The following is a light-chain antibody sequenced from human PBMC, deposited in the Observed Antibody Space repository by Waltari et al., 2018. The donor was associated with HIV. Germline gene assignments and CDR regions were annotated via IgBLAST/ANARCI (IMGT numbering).Light chain of an antibody. Sequence: DIQMSQSPSSLSAHLGDRVPILCRTSEDVAHFLTWYFQAPGKAPRLLSYASSNLNFGIPSRFSGNGSGTDFSLTISGLRPDDVGTYYCQQSYSSSPPLYTFGLGT. V-gene: IGKV1-39*01. CDR3: QQSYSSSPPLYT. J-gene: IGKJ2*01. CDR2: ASS. CDR1: EDVAHF.